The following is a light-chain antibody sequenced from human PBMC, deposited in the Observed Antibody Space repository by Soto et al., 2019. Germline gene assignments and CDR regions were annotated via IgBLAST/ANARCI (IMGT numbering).Light chain of an antibody. J-gene: IGKJ4*01. CDR2: SAS. Sequence: EIVLTQSPGTLSLSPGKKTTLSCRASQSVDSNYLAWFQQTPGQAPTLLIYSASTRATGIPDRFSGSGSGTDFTLTISRLEPEDFAVYYCQHYGSSSHTFVGGTKAEIK. CDR3: QHYGSSSHT. V-gene: IGKV3-20*01. CDR1: QSVDSNY.